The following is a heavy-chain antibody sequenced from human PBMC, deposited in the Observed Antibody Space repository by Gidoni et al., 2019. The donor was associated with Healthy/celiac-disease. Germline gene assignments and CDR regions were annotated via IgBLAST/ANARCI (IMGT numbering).Heavy chain of an antibody. CDR1: GFTFSSYG. CDR3: ARGADIRGVITPYYYYGMDV. Sequence: QVQLVESGGGVVQPGRSLRLSCAASGFTFSSYGMHWVRQAPGKGLEWVAVIWYDGSNKYYADSVKGRFTISRDNSKNTLYLQMNSLRAEDTAVYYCARGADIRGVITPYYYYGMDVWGQGTTVTVSS. D-gene: IGHD3-10*01. CDR2: IWYDGSNK. V-gene: IGHV3-33*01. J-gene: IGHJ6*02.